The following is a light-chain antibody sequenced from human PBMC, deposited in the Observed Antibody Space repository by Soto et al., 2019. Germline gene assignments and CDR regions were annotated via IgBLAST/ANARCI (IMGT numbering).Light chain of an antibody. CDR2: GVS. Sequence: QSALTQPASVSGSPGQSITISCTGTSSDVGSYNLVSWYQQHPGKAPKLMIYGVSKRPSGVSNRFSGSKSGNTASLTISGLQAEDEADYYCCSYARSIYVFGTGTKVTVL. V-gene: IGLV2-23*02. J-gene: IGLJ1*01. CDR1: SSDVGSYNL. CDR3: CSYARSIYV.